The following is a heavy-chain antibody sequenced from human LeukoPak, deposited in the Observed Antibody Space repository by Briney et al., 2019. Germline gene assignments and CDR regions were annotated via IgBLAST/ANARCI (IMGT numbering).Heavy chain of an antibody. CDR1: GFTVSSNW. CDR3: VRDTWATRRFDY. Sequence: PGGSLRFSCAASGFTVSSNWMHWVRQAPGKGLVWVSRITSDGSSTSYADSVKGRFTISRDNAKNTLYLQMNSLRAEDTAVYYCVRDTWATRRFDYRGQGALVTVSS. V-gene: IGHV3-74*01. CDR2: ITSDGSST. J-gene: IGHJ4*02. D-gene: IGHD6-6*01.